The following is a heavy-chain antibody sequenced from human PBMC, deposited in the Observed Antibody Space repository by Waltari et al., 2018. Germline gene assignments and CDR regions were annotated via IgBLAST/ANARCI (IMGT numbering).Heavy chain of an antibody. CDR3: AKRRGWLHSSGGAFDI. CDR2: IWYDGSNK. D-gene: IGHD5-12*01. CDR1: GFTFSSYG. Sequence: QVQLVESGGGVVQPGRSLRLSCAASGFTFSSYGMHWVRQARGKGLEGVAVIWYDGSNKYYADSVKGRFTISRDNSKNTLYLQMNSLRAEDTAMYYCAKRRGWLHSSGGAFDIWGQGTMVTVSS. J-gene: IGHJ3*02. V-gene: IGHV3-30*18.